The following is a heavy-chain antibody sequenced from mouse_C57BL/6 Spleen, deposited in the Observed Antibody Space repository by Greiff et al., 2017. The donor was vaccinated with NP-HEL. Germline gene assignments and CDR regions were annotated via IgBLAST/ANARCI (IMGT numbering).Heavy chain of an antibody. V-gene: IGHV1-54*01. Sequence: QVQLKESGAELVRPGTSVKVSCKASGYAFTNYLIEWVKQRPGQGLEWIGVINPGSGGTNYNEKFKGKATLTADKSSSTAYMQLSSLTSEDSAVYFCARDEAWFAYWGQGTLVTVSA. J-gene: IGHJ3*01. CDR1: GYAFTNYL. CDR2: INPGSGGT. CDR3: ARDEAWFAY.